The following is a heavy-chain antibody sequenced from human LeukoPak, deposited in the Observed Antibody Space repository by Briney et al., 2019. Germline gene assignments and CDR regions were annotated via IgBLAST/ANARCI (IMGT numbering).Heavy chain of an antibody. Sequence: GGSLRLSCAAPGFTFSSYAMNWVRQAPGKGLEWVSSINDSGDRTYYADSVKGRFTISRDNSKNTLYLQMNSLRAEDTAVYYCANRYGAPAVANWGQGTLVTVSS. CDR2: INDSGDRT. V-gene: IGHV3-23*01. CDR1: GFTFSSYA. CDR3: ANRYGAPAVAN. J-gene: IGHJ4*02. D-gene: IGHD3-10*01.